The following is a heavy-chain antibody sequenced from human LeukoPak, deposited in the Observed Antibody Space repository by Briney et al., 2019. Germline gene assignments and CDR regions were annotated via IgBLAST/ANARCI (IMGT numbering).Heavy chain of an antibody. J-gene: IGHJ4*02. Sequence: GGSLRLSCAASGFTFSSYGMHWVRQAPGKGLEWVAVISYDGSNKYYADSVKGRFTISRDNSKNTLYLQMNSLRAEDTAVYYCAKDGGYHNFDYWGQGTLVIVSS. V-gene: IGHV3-30*18. D-gene: IGHD1-26*01. CDR2: ISYDGSNK. CDR3: AKDGGYHNFDY. CDR1: GFTFSSYG.